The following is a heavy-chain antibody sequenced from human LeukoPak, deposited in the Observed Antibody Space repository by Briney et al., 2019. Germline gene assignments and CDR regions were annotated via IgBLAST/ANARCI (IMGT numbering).Heavy chain of an antibody. D-gene: IGHD3-22*01. CDR1: GFTFSSYA. CDR3: AKEEYYYDSSGISYYYYGMDV. J-gene: IGHJ6*02. V-gene: IGHV3-30*04. CDR2: ISYDGSNK. Sequence: GGSLRLSCAASGFTFSSYAMHWVRQAPGKGLEWVAVISYDGSNKYYADSVKGRFTISRDNSKNTLYLQMNSLRAEDTAVYYCAKEEYYYDSSGISYYYYGMDVWGQGTTVTVSS.